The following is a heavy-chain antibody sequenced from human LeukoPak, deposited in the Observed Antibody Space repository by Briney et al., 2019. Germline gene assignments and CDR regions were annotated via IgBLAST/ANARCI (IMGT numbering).Heavy chain of an antibody. V-gene: IGHV4-38-2*02. CDR3: ARVSSLIISGSWWFDP. Sequence: SETLSLTCTVSGYSISSGYYWGWIRQPPGKGLEWIGSIYHSGSTYYNPSLKSRVTISVDTSKNQFSLKLSSVTAADTAVYYCARVSSLIISGSWWFDPWGQGTLVTVSS. J-gene: IGHJ5*02. CDR2: IYHSGST. D-gene: IGHD3-10*01. CDR1: GYSISSGYY.